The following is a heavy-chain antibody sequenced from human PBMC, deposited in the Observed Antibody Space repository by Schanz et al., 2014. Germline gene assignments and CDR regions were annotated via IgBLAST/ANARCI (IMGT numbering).Heavy chain of an antibody. CDR3: VRDECVISGVWFDP. V-gene: IGHV3-74*01. J-gene: IGHJ5*02. Sequence: LLVESGGGLVQPGGSLRLSCAASGFTFRNNWMHWVRQGPGKGLSWVARIDGKGSDTRYADPVKGRFTISRDNARHTVSLQMNSLRADDTAVYYCVRDECVISGVWFDPWGQGTLVTVSS. CDR2: IDGKGSDT. D-gene: IGHD3-16*02. CDR1: GFTFRNNW.